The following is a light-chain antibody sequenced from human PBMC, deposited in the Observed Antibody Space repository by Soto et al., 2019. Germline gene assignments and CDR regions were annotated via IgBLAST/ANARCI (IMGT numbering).Light chain of an antibody. CDR2: EVS. CDR1: SNDGGGNIY. CDR3: SSYTGSSTVL. J-gene: IGLJ2*01. V-gene: IGLV2-14*01. Sequence: QSVLTQPASVSGSPGQSITISCTGTSNDGGGNIYISWYQHHPGKAPKLMIYEVSNRPSGVSDRFSGSKSGNTASLTISGLQAEDEADYYCSSYTGSSTVLFGGGTKVTVL.